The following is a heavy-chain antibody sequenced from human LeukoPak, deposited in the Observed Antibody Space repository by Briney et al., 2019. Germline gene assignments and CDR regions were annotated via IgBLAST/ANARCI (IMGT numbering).Heavy chain of an antibody. CDR3: AREIGIGQQLGSFDY. CDR1: GGSISSGDYY. J-gene: IGHJ4*02. Sequence: PSETLSLTCTVSGGSISSGDYYWSWIRQPPGKGLEWIGYIYYSGSTYYNPSLKSRVTISVDTSKNQFSLKLSSVTAADTAVYYCAREIGIGQQLGSFDYWGQGTLVTVSS. V-gene: IGHV4-30-4*01. D-gene: IGHD6-13*01. CDR2: IYYSGST.